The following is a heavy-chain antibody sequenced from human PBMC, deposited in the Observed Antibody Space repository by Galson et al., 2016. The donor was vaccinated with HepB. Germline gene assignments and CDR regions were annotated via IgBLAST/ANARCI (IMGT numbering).Heavy chain of an antibody. CDR3: AKDQRYSASYCDY. CDR1: GYTFTNYG. D-gene: IGHD1-26*01. J-gene: IGHJ4*02. V-gene: IGHV1-18*01. CDR2: ISAYNGDT. Sequence: SVKVSCKASGYTFTNYGINWVRQAPGQGLEWMGWISAYNGDTRYAQKVQGRVTVTTDTSTSTGYMELRSLRSDDTAVYYCAKDQRYSASYCDYWGQGTLVTVSS.